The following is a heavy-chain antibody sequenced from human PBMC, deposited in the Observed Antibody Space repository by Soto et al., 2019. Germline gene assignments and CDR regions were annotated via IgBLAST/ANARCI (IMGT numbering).Heavy chain of an antibody. V-gene: IGHV3-9*01. CDR1: GFTFNDYA. CDR3: ARDVWSRASGPPDS. J-gene: IGHJ4*02. Sequence: GGSLRLSCAASGFTFNDYAMHWVRQAPGKGLEWVTGISWNSDTIGYADSVKGRFTISRDNAKNSLYLQMNSLRAEDTAFYYCARDVWSRASGPPDSWGQGTLVTDSS. CDR2: ISWNSDTI. D-gene: IGHD3-10*01.